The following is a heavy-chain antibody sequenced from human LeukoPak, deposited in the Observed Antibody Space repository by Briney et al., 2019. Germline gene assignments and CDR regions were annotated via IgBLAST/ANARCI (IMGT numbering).Heavy chain of an antibody. J-gene: IGHJ4*02. D-gene: IGHD2-15*01. V-gene: IGHV4-4*07. CDR1: GGSISSYY. CDR2: IYTSGST. CDR3: ARSYSLIPFDY. Sequence: PSETLSLTCTVSGGSISSYYWGWIRQPPGKGLEWIGRIYTSGSTNYNPSLKSRVTMSVDTSKNQFSLKLSSVTAADTAVYYCARSYSLIPFDYWGQGTLVTVSS.